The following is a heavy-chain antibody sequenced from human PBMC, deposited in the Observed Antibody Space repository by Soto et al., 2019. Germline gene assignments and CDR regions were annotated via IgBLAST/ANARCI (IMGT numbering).Heavy chain of an antibody. Sequence: GASVKVSCKASGYTFTNYAIHWVRQAPGQRLEWMGWINAGNGKTKYSPNFQGRVTITRDTSASIVYMEVDSLRSEDTALYYCARDRPGNAFDIWGQGTMVTVSS. J-gene: IGHJ3*02. CDR2: INAGNGKT. V-gene: IGHV1-3*01. CDR1: GYTFTNYA. CDR3: ARDRPGNAFDI.